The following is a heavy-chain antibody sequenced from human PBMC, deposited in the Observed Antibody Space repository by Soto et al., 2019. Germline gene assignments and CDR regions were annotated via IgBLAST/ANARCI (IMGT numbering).Heavy chain of an antibody. V-gene: IGHV3-33*01. J-gene: IGHJ4*02. CDR1: GFTFSSYG. D-gene: IGHD3-3*01. Sequence: QVQLVESGGGVVQPGRSLRLSCAASGFTFSSYGMHWVRQAPGKGLEWVAVIWYDGSNKYYADSVKGRFTISRDNSKSTLYLQMNSLRAEDTAVYYCARDQVFWSGYRSGLGYWGQGTLVTVSS. CDR2: IWYDGSNK. CDR3: ARDQVFWSGYRSGLGY.